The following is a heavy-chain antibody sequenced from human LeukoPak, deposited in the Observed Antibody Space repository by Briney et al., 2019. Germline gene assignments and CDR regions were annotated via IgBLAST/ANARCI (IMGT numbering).Heavy chain of an antibody. J-gene: IGHJ4*02. V-gene: IGHV3-66*01. D-gene: IGHD5-24*01. CDR3: ARDSINLGDGYNYWYFDY. Sequence: GGSLRLSCAASGFTVSSNYMSWVRQAPGKGLEWVSVIYSGGSTYYADSVKGRFTISRDNSKNTLYLQMNSLRAEDTAVYYCARDSINLGDGYNYWYFDYWGQGTLVTVSS. CDR1: GFTVSSNY. CDR2: IYSGGST.